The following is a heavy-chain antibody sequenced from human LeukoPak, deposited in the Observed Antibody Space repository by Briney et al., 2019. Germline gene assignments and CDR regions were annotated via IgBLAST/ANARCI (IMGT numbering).Heavy chain of an antibody. CDR3: ARPDPLRGFDY. Sequence: GGSLRLSCAASGFTVSSNYMSWVRQAPGKGLEWVSVIYSGGSTYYADSVKGRFTISRDNSKNTLYLQMNSLRAEDTAVYYCARPDPLRGFDYWGQGTLVTVSS. CDR2: IYSGGST. J-gene: IGHJ4*02. CDR1: GFTVSSNY. V-gene: IGHV3-66*04.